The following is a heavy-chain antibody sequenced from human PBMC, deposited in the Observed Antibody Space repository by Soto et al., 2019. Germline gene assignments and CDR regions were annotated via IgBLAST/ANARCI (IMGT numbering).Heavy chain of an antibody. CDR3: ARVFLGLTYSSALSADY. Sequence: ASVKVSCKASGYTFTSYDINWVRQATGQGLEWMGWMNPNSGNTGYAQKFQGRVTMTRNTSISTAYMELGSLRSEDTAVYYCARVFLGLTYSSALSADYWGQGTLVTVSS. V-gene: IGHV1-8*01. CDR1: GYTFTSYD. CDR2: MNPNSGNT. J-gene: IGHJ4*02. D-gene: IGHD6-6*01.